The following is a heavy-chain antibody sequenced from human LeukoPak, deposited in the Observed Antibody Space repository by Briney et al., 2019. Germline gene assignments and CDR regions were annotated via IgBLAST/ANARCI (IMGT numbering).Heavy chain of an antibody. Sequence: PGGSLRLSCAASGFTFSRYSMNWVRQAPGKGLEWVSSISISSNYIYYADSVKGRFTISRDNSKNTLYLQMNSLRAEDTAVYYCAKRAGYYMDVWGKGTTVTISS. CDR3: AKRAGYYMDV. J-gene: IGHJ6*03. V-gene: IGHV3-21*01. CDR1: GFTFSRYS. D-gene: IGHD6-19*01. CDR2: ISISSNYI.